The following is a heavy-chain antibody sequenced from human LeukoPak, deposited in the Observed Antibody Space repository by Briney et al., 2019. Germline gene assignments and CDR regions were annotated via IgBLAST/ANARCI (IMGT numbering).Heavy chain of an antibody. V-gene: IGHV1-18*01. CDR3: ARAPYDSWSGYYHY. Sequence: GASVKVSCKASGYTFTSYGISWVRQAPGQGLEWMGWISAYNGNTNYAQKLQGRVTMTTDTSTSTAYRELRSLRSDDTAVYYCARAPYDSWSGYYHYWGQGTLVTVSS. CDR1: GYTFTSYG. J-gene: IGHJ4*02. D-gene: IGHD3-3*01. CDR2: ISAYNGNT.